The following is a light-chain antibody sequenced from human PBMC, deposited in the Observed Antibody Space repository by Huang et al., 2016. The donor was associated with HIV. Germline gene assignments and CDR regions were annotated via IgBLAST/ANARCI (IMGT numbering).Light chain of an antibody. CDR2: DAS. CDR3: HHYGATQWA. CDR1: QRLDKGF. J-gene: IGKJ1*01. V-gene: IGKV3-20*01. Sequence: ELVLTQSPGTLSSSPGGAAVISCRASQRLDKGFLAWYRQKPGQAPELLIFDASNRPSDIPDRFVGRGSGTDFSLTINGLDPEDFAFYFCHHYGATQWAFGRGTRVEMK.